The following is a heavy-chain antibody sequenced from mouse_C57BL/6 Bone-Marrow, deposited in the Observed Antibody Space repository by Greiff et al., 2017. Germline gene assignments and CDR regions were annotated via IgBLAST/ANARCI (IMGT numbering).Heavy chain of an antibody. J-gene: IGHJ1*03. CDR2: IHPNSGST. V-gene: IGHV1-64*01. D-gene: IGHD2-12*01. CDR3: ARGAYYRGYFDV. Sequence: QVQLQQPGAELVKPGASVKLSCKASGYTFTSYWMHWVKQRPGQGLEWIGMIHPNSGSTNYNEKFKSKATLTVDNSSSTAYMQLSRLTSEDSAVYYCARGAYYRGYFDVWGTGTTVTVSA. CDR1: GYTFTSYW.